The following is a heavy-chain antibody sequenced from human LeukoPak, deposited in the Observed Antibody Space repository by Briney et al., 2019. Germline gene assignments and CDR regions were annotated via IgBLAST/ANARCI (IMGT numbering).Heavy chain of an antibody. V-gene: IGHV4-39*01. CDR1: GGSINSGSYY. CDR3: ARREYSSSSNFDY. J-gene: IGHJ4*02. CDR2: VYYSGST. Sequence: SETLSLTCTVSGGSINSGSYYWGWISQPPGKGLEWIGSVYYSGSTYCNPSLKSRVTMSVDTSRNQFSLKLSSVTAADTAVYYCARREYSSSSNFDYWGQGILVTVSS. D-gene: IGHD6-6*01.